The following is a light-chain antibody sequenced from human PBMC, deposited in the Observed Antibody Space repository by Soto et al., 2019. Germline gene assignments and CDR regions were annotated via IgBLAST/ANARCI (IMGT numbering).Light chain of an antibody. Sequence: EIVLTQSPATLSLSPGERATLSCRASQSIRSFLAWYQQKPGQAPRLLIYDASNRATGIPARFSGSGSGTDFTLSISSPEPEDSAVYYCQQLNSHPRTFGQGTKLEIK. J-gene: IGKJ2*01. CDR1: QSIRSF. CDR2: DAS. CDR3: QQLNSHPRT. V-gene: IGKV3-11*01.